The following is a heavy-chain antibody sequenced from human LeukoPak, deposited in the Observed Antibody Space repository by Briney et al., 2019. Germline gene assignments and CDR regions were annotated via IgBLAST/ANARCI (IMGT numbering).Heavy chain of an antibody. CDR3: ARGGVVVTASFDH. CDR2: INPSGGST. V-gene: IGHV1-46*01. D-gene: IGHD2-21*02. CDR1: GYTFTSYY. Sequence: GASVKVSCKTSGYTFTSYYMHWVRQAPGQGLEWIGIINPSGGSTSYAQKFQGRVTMTRDTSTSTVYMELSSLRSEDTAVYYCARGGVVVTASFDHWGQGTLVTVSS. J-gene: IGHJ4*02.